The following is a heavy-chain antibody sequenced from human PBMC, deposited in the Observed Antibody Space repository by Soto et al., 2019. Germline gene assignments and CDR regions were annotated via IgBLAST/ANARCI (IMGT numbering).Heavy chain of an antibody. CDR1: GFTFSDYY. CDR3: ARDVHVLRYFDWLSPFDY. CDR2: ISSSGSTV. D-gene: IGHD3-9*01. Sequence: GGSLRLSCAACGFTFSDYYMSWIRQAPGKGLEWVSYISSSGSTVYYADSVKGRFTISRDNAKNSLYLQMNSLRAEDTAVYYCARDVHVLRYFDWLSPFDYWGQGTLVTVSS. J-gene: IGHJ4*02. V-gene: IGHV3-11*01.